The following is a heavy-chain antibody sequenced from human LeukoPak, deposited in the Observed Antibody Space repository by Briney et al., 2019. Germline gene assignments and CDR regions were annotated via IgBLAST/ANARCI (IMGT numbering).Heavy chain of an antibody. D-gene: IGHD1-1*01. J-gene: IGHJ4*02. Sequence: SETLSLTCTVSGGSISSYYWSWIRQPPGKGLEYIGYIYYSGSTNHNPSLKSQVTISVDTSKNQFSLKLSSVTAADTAVYHCARGRYTFDYWGQGTLVTVSS. CDR2: IYYSGST. CDR3: ARGRYTFDY. CDR1: GGSISSYY. V-gene: IGHV4-59*01.